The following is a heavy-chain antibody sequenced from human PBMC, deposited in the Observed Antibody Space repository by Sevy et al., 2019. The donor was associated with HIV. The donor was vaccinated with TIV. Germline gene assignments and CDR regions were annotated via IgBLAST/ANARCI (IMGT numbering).Heavy chain of an antibody. Sequence: GGSLRLSCAASGFTFSDYAIHWVRQAPGKGLEWLAVISYHGRNQFYADSVRGRFTISRDDSKNTVYLQMNSLRPDDTAVYYCARKQFVLPYDYWGQGTLVTVSS. CDR2: ISYHGRNQ. D-gene: IGHD6-6*01. V-gene: IGHV3-30*04. J-gene: IGHJ4*02. CDR3: ARKQFVLPYDY. CDR1: GFTFSDYA.